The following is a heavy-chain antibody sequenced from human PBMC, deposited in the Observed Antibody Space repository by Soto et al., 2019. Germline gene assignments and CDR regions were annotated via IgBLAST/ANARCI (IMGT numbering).Heavy chain of an antibody. CDR1: GYTFTGYY. CDR3: ARDFIAAAGYYFDY. Sequence: ASVKVSCKASGYTFTGYYMHWVREAAGQGLEWMGWINPNSGGTNYAQKFQGWVAMTRDTSISTAYTELSRLRSDDTAVYYCARDFIAAAGYYFDYWGQGTLVTVSS. J-gene: IGHJ4*02. D-gene: IGHD6-13*01. CDR2: INPNSGGT. V-gene: IGHV1-2*04.